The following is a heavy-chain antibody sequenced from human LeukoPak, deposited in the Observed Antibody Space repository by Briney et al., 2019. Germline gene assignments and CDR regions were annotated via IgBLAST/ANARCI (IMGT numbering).Heavy chain of an antibody. D-gene: IGHD3-22*01. Sequence: GGSLRFSCAASGFIFSVYYMSWIRQAPGKGLEWVSYISSSSSYTNYADSVKGRFTISRDNAKNSLYLQMNSLRAKDTAVYYCARAYYYDSSGSPDYWGQGTLVTVSS. CDR1: GFIFSVYY. CDR3: ARAYYYDSSGSPDY. J-gene: IGHJ4*02. CDR2: ISSSSSYT. V-gene: IGHV3-11*03.